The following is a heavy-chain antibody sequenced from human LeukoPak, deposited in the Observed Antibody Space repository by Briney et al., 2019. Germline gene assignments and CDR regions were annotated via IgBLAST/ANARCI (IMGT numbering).Heavy chain of an antibody. D-gene: IGHD6-13*01. CDR3: AKGALPGIAAAGDAFDI. CDR2: ISWNSGSI. V-gene: IGHV3-9*03. Sequence: QAGGSLRLSCAASGFTFDDYGMSWVRQAPGKGLEWVSGISWNSGSIGYADSVKGRFTISRDNAKNPLYLQMNSLRAEDMALYYCAKGALPGIAAAGDAFDIWGQGTMVTVSS. CDR1: GFTFDDYG. J-gene: IGHJ3*02.